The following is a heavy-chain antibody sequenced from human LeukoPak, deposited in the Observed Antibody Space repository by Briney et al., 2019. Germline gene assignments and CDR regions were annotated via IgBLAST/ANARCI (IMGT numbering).Heavy chain of an antibody. CDR1: GFTFSSYG. J-gene: IGHJ3*02. CDR3: AREGRPDAFDI. CDR2: IWYDGSNK. Sequence: GGSLRLSCAASGFTFSSYGMHWVRQAPGKGLEWVAAIWYDGSNKYYADSVKGRFTISRDNSKNTLYLQMNSLRTEDTAVYYCAREGRPDAFDIWGQGTMVTVSS. V-gene: IGHV3-33*01. D-gene: IGHD1-1*01.